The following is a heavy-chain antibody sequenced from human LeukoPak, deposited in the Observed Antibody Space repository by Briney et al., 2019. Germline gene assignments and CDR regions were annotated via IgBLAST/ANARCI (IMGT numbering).Heavy chain of an antibody. Sequence: AGGSLRLSCAASGFTVSSNYMSWARQAPGKGLEWVSVIYSGGSTYYADSVKGRFTISRDNSKNTLYLQMNSLRAEDTAVYYCARDLSGVRGTDYWGQGTLVTVSS. D-gene: IGHD3-10*01. CDR3: ARDLSGVRGTDY. V-gene: IGHV3-66*01. CDR2: IYSGGST. CDR1: GFTVSSNY. J-gene: IGHJ4*02.